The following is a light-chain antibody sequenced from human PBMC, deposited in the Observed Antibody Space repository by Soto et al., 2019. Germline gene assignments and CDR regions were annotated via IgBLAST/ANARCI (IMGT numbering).Light chain of an antibody. CDR1: SSDVGAYNY. Sequence: QSALTQPPSAPGSPGQSVTISCTGTSSDVGAYNYVSWYQQYPGKAPKLMIYEVTKRPSGVPDRFSGSKSGNTASLTVSGLQAEDEAEYYCTAYVGNDIWVFGGGTKVTVL. CDR2: EVT. CDR3: TAYVGNDIWV. V-gene: IGLV2-8*01. J-gene: IGLJ3*02.